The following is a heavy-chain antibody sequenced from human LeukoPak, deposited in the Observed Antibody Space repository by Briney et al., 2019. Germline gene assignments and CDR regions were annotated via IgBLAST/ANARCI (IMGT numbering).Heavy chain of an antibody. CDR1: GGSCSGYY. V-gene: IGHV4-34*01. CDR3: ERIAANFDY. D-gene: IGHD6-13*01. Sequence: SETLSRTCAVYGGSCSGYYWSWMRQPPGKGLEWRVEINHSGSTNYNPSLKSRVTISVDTSKKQLSLKLSCVTVADRAVYYCERIAANFDYWGQGPLVTVSS. CDR2: INHSGST. J-gene: IGHJ4*02.